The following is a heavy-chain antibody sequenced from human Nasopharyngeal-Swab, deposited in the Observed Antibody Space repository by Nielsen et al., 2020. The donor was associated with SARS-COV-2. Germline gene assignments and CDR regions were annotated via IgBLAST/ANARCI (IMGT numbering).Heavy chain of an antibody. V-gene: IGHV4-34*01. Sequence: SASLSLTCAVYGGSFSGYYWSWIRQPPGKGLERIGEINHSGSTNYNPSLKSRVTISVNTSKNQFSLMLSSVTAADTAVYYCARGPPAGVIDYWGQGTLVTVSS. CDR1: GGSFSGYY. D-gene: IGHD4-23*01. J-gene: IGHJ4*02. CDR3: ARGPPAGVIDY. CDR2: INHSGST.